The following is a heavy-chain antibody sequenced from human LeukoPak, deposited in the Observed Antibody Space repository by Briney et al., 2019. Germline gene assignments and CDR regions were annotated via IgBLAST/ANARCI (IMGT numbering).Heavy chain of an antibody. Sequence: SETLSLTCTVSGGSISSSSYYWGWIRQPPGKGLEWIGSIYYSGSTYYNPSLKSRVTISVDTSKNQFSLKLSSVTAADTAVYYCAGKDSSSWLSWFDPWGQGTLVTVSS. V-gene: IGHV4-39*01. J-gene: IGHJ5*02. D-gene: IGHD6-13*01. CDR1: GGSISSSSYY. CDR2: IYYSGST. CDR3: AGKDSSSWLSWFDP.